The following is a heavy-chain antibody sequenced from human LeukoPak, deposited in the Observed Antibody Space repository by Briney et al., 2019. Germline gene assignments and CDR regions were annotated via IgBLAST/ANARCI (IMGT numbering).Heavy chain of an antibody. Sequence: GGSVKVSCKASGYTFTGYYMHWVRQAPGQGLEWMGWISAYNGNTNYAQKLQGRVTMTTDTSTSTAYMELRSLRSDDTAVYYCARGSSGYYYRANFDYWGQGTLVTVSS. CDR3: ARGSSGYYYRANFDY. V-gene: IGHV1-18*04. D-gene: IGHD3-22*01. CDR1: GYTFTGYY. CDR2: ISAYNGNT. J-gene: IGHJ4*02.